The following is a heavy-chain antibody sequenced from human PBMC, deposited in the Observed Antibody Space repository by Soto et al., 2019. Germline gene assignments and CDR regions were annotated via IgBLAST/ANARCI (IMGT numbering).Heavy chain of an antibody. D-gene: IGHD5-12*01. CDR1: GFSLSTSGVG. CDR2: IYWDDDK. V-gene: IGHV2-5*02. Sequence: QITLKESGPTLVKPTQTLTLTCTFSGFSLSTSGVGVGWIRQPPGKALEWLALIYWDDDKRYSPSLKSRLTITKDTSKNPVVLTMTNIAPVDTATYYCAHVYGGYDNFDYWGQGTLVTVSS. CDR3: AHVYGGYDNFDY. J-gene: IGHJ4*02.